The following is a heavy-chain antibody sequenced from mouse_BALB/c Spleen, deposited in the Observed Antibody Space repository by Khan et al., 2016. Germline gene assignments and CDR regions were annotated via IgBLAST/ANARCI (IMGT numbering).Heavy chain of an antibody. Sequence: QVRLQQSGAELMKPGASVKISCKATGYTFSSYWIEWVKQRPGHGLEWIGEILPVSGSTNYNEKFKGKATFTADTSSNTAYMQLSSLTSEDSAVYYCARQDRDSSGYYYAMDYWGQGTSVTVSS. V-gene: IGHV1-9*01. CDR2: ILPVSGST. CDR1: GYTFSSYW. J-gene: IGHJ4*01. CDR3: ARQDRDSSGYYYAMDY. D-gene: IGHD3-2*01.